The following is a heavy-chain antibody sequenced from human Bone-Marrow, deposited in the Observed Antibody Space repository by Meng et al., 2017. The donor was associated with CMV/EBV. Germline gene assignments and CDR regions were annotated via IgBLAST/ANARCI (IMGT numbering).Heavy chain of an antibody. J-gene: IGHJ4*02. CDR1: GFTFSSYS. V-gene: IGHV3-21*01. D-gene: IGHD2-2*02. Sequence: GESLKISCAASGFTFSSYSMNWVRQAPGKGLEWVSSISSSSSYIYYAVSVKGRFTISRDNAKNSLYLQMNSLRAEDTAVYYCARGPYCSSTSCYTPYFDYWGQGTLVTVSS. CDR3: ARGPYCSSTSCYTPYFDY. CDR2: ISSSSSYI.